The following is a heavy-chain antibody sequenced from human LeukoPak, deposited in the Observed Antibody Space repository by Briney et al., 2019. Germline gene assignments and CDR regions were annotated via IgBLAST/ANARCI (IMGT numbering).Heavy chain of an antibody. Sequence: QPGRSLRLSCAASGFTFSSYAMHWVRQAPGKGLEWVAVMSYDGSNKYYADSVKGRFTISRDNSKNTLYLQMNSLRAEDTALYYCAKDNKWRVPGASYYYYGMDVWGQGTTVTVSS. J-gene: IGHJ6*02. V-gene: IGHV3-30-3*01. CDR3: AKDNKWRVPGASYYYYGMDV. CDR1: GFTFSSYA. CDR2: MSYDGSNK. D-gene: IGHD6-19*01.